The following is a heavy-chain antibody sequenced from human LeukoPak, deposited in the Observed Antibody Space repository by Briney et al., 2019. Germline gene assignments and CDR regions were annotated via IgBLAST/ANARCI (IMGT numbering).Heavy chain of an antibody. D-gene: IGHD3-16*01. V-gene: IGHV1-24*01. CDR3: TRSPYYDYVWGSYWLDY. CDR1: GYTLTELS. CDR2: FDPEDGET. J-gene: IGHJ4*02. Sequence: ASVKVSCKVSGYTLTELSMHWVRQAPGKGLEWMGGFDPEDGETIYAQKFQGRVTMTEDTSTDTAYMELSSLKTEDTAVYYCTRSPYYDYVWGSYWLDYWGQGTLVTVSS.